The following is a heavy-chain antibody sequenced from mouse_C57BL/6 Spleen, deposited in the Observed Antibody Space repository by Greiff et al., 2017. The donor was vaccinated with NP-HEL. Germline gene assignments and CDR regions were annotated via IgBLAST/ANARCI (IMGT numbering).Heavy chain of an antibody. J-gene: IGHJ1*03. Sequence: VKLVESGAELARPGASVKLSCKASGYTFTSYGISWVKQRTGQGLEWIGEIYPRSGNTYYNEKFKGKATLTADKSSSTAYMALRSLTSEDSAVYFCARDPGRYFDVWGTGTTVTVSS. CDR1: GYTFTSYG. V-gene: IGHV1-81*01. CDR3: ARDPGRYFDV. CDR2: IYPRSGNT.